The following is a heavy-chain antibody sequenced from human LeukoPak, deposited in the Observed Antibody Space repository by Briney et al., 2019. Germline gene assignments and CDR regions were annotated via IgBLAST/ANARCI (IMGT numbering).Heavy chain of an antibody. Sequence: SETLSLTCAVYGGSFSGYYWSWIRQPPGKGLEWIGEINHSGSTNYNPSLKSRVTISVDTSKNQFSLKLSSVTAADTAVYYCARGQIGSYYDFWSGYPRQGNWFDPWGQGTLVTASS. V-gene: IGHV4-34*01. CDR3: ARGQIGSYYDFWSGYPRQGNWFDP. J-gene: IGHJ5*02. CDR2: INHSGST. CDR1: GGSFSGYY. D-gene: IGHD3-3*01.